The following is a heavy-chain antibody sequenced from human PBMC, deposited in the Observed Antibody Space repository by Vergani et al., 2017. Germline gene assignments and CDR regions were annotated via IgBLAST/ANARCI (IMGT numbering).Heavy chain of an antibody. J-gene: IGHJ4*02. CDR1: GGSISSGGYS. CDR2: IYHSGST. CDR3: ARERYCSGGSCYYLDY. D-gene: IGHD2-15*01. Sequence: QLQLQESGSGLVKPSQTLSLTCAVSGGSISSGGYSWSWIRQPPGKGLEWIGYIYHSGSTYYNPSLKSRVTISVDTSKNQFSLKLSSVTAADTAVYYCARERYCSGGSCYYLDYWGQGTLVTVSS. V-gene: IGHV4-30-2*01.